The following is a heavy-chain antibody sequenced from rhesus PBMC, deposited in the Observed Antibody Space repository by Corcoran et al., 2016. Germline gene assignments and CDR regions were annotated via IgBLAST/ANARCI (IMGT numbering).Heavy chain of an antibody. CDR1: GYSISSGYC. CDR2: ISGSSGST. V-gene: IGHV4-99*02. CDR3: VRDRSNGWYEAFAF. D-gene: IGHD6-31*01. J-gene: IGHJ3*01. Sequence: QVQLQESGPGLVKPSETLSLTCAVSGYSISSGYCWGWIRQPPGKGLEYIGYISGSSGSTYYNPSRKSRFTISKDTSKNQFSLKLSSVTAAATADYYCVRDRSNGWYEAFAFWGQGLRVTISS.